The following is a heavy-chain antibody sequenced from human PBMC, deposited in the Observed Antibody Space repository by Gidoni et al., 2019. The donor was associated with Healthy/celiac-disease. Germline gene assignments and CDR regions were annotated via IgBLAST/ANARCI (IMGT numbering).Heavy chain of an antibody. CDR3: AREFTVTNYYMDV. V-gene: IGHV4-34*01. CDR2: INHRGST. CDR1: GWSFSGYY. D-gene: IGHD4-17*01. J-gene: IGHJ6*03. Sequence: VQLQQWGAGLLKPAEDLSLTCPVHGWSFSGYYWSWIRQPPGKGLEWIGEINHRGSTNYNPSLKSRVTISVDTSKNQFSLKLSSVTAADTAVYYCAREFTVTNYYMDVWGKGTTVTVSS.